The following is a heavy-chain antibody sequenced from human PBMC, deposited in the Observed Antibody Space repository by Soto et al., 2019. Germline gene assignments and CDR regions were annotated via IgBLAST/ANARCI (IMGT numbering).Heavy chain of an antibody. V-gene: IGHV1-8*01. CDR2: MNPNSGNT. D-gene: IGHD1-1*01. Sequence: QVQLVQSGAEVKTPGASVKVSCKASGYTFTSYDINWVRQATGQGLEWMGWMNPNSGNTGYAQKFQGRINMTRDTSISTAYMELTGLRSDDTAIYYCATYRRGAGTGSSWFDSWGQGTLVTVSS. CDR3: ATYRRGAGTGSSWFDS. J-gene: IGHJ5*01. CDR1: GYTFTSYD.